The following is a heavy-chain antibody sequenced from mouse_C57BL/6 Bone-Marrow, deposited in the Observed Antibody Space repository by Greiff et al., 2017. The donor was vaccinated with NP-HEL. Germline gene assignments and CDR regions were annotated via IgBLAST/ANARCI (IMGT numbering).Heavy chain of an antibody. CDR2: IHPNSGST. CDR3: ARSVYYGNYWFAY. Sequence: VQLQQPGAELVKPGASVKLSCKASGYTFTSYWMHWVKQRPGQGLEWIGMIHPNSGSTNYNEKFKSKATLTVDKSSSTAYMQLSSLTSEDSAVYYCARSVYYGNYWFAYWGQGTLVTVSA. CDR1: GYTFTSYW. V-gene: IGHV1-64*01. J-gene: IGHJ3*01. D-gene: IGHD2-1*01.